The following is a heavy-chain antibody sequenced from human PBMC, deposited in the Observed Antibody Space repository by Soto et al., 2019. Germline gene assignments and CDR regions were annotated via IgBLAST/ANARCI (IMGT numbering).Heavy chain of an antibody. CDR2: ISSSSSTI. D-gene: IGHD5-12*01. CDR1: GFTFSSYS. Sequence: GSLRLSCAASGFTFSSYSMNWVRQAPGKGLEWVSYISSSSSTIYYADSVKGRFTISRDNAKNSLYLQMNSLRAEDTAVYYCARGNHRWLQLWYFDLWGRGTLVTVSS. CDR3: ARGNHRWLQLWYFDL. V-gene: IGHV3-48*01. J-gene: IGHJ2*01.